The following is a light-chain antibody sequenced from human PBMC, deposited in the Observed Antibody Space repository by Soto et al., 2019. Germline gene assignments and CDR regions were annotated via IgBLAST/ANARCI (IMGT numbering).Light chain of an antibody. J-gene: IGLJ2*01. CDR1: NIGSRS. V-gene: IGLV3-21*02. CDR2: DDG. Sequence: SYELTQPPSVSVAPGQTARITCGGNNIGSRSVHWYQQKPGQAPVLVVYDDGDRPSGIPERFSGSNSGNTATLTINSVEAGDEADYYCQVWDSAGDHVVFGGGTKLTVL. CDR3: QVWDSAGDHVV.